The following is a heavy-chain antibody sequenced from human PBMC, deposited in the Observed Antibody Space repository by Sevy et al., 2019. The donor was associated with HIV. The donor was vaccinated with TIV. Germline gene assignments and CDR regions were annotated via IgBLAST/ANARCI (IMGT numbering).Heavy chain of an antibody. CDR3: AREGCTKPHDY. CDR1: GFTFSKYS. Sequence: GGSLRLSCAASGFTFSKYSMSWVRQPPGKGLEWVSTLSFGCGEINYADSVKGLFTISRVNSKSSVYLQMNNLRPEDTAVYYCAREGCTKPHDYWGQGTMVTVSS. D-gene: IGHD2-8*01. CDR2: LSFGCGEI. V-gene: IGHV3-23*01. J-gene: IGHJ4*02.